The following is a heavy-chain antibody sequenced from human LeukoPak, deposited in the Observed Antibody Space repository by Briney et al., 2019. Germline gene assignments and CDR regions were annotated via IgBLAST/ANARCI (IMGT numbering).Heavy chain of an antibody. D-gene: IGHD3-3*01. V-gene: IGHV4-34*01. CDR2: INHRGST. Sequence: PSETLSLTCAVYGGSFSGYYWSWIRQPPGKALEWIGEINHRGSTNYNPSLKSRVTISVDTSKNQFSLKLSSVTAADTAVYYCARGRIPVLRFLEWSNWFDPWGQGTLVAVSS. J-gene: IGHJ5*02. CDR3: ARGRIPVLRFLEWSNWFDP. CDR1: GGSFSGYY.